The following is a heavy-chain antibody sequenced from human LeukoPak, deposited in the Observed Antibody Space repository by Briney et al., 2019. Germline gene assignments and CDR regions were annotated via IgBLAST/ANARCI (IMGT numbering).Heavy chain of an antibody. CDR1: GFTFNSYA. J-gene: IGHJ4*02. Sequence: PGGSLRLSCAASGFTFNSYAMSWVRQAPGKGLEWVSYISSSSITIYYADSVKGRFTISRDNAKNSLYLQMNSLRAEDTAVYYCANGGGIAAALDYFDYWGQGTLVTVSS. V-gene: IGHV3-48*01. CDR2: ISSSSITI. CDR3: ANGGGIAAALDYFDY. D-gene: IGHD6-13*01.